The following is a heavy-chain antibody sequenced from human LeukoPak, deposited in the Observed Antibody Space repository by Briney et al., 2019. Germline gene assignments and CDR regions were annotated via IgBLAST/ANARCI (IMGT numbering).Heavy chain of an antibody. V-gene: IGHV1-18*01. Sequence: GASVKVSCKASGGTFSSYTISCVRQAPGQGLEWMGWISAYNGNTNYAQKRQGRVTRTTDTSTSTAYMELRSLRSDDTAVYYCARDHRYCSSTSCSPFDYWGQGTLVTVSS. J-gene: IGHJ4*02. CDR2: ISAYNGNT. CDR1: GGTFSSYT. D-gene: IGHD2-2*01. CDR3: ARDHRYCSSTSCSPFDY.